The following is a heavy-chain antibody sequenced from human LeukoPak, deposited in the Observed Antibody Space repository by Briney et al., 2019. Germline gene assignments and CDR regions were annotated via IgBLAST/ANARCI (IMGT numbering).Heavy chain of an antibody. J-gene: IGHJ6*03. V-gene: IGHV6-1*01. CDR1: GDSVSSNSAA. CDR2: TYYRSKWDN. Sequence: SQTLSLTCAISGDSVSSNSAAWTWIRQSPSRGLELLGRTYYRSKWDNDYAVSVKSRITINPDTSKNQFSLQLNSVTPEDTAVYYCARGRVTTIAISYYYYIDVWGKGTTVTVSS. D-gene: IGHD4-17*01. CDR3: ARGRVTTIAISYYYYIDV.